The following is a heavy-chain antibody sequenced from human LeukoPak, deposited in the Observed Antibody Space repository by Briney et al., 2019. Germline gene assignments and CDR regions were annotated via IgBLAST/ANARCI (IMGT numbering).Heavy chain of an antibody. D-gene: IGHD5-12*01. Sequence: SETLSLTCTVSGGSISSYYCSWIRQPPGKGLEWIGYIYYSGSTNYNPSLKSRVTISVDTSKNQFSLKLSSVTAADTAVYYCARQYGWLLDPYFDYWGQGTLVTVSS. CDR1: GGSISSYY. V-gene: IGHV4-59*08. CDR3: ARQYGWLLDPYFDY. CDR2: IYYSGST. J-gene: IGHJ4*02.